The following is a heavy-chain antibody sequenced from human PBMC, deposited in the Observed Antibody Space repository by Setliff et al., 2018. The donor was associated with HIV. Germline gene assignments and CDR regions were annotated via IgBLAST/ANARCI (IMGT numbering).Heavy chain of an antibody. CDR1: GYTFDGHY. J-gene: IGHJ4*02. V-gene: IGHV1-2*06. Sequence: GASVKVSCKTSGYTFDGHYLHWVRQAPGQGLEWMGRISPNNVNTQYAKNFQGRVTMTWDTSTSTGYMEVYRLRSDDTAVYFCARSCRSSGYCHFDYWGQGTLVTVSS. CDR2: ISPNNVNT. CDR3: ARSCRSSGYCHFDY. D-gene: IGHD3-22*01.